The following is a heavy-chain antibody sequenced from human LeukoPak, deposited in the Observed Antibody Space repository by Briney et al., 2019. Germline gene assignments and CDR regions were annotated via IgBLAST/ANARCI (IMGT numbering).Heavy chain of an antibody. J-gene: IGHJ6*02. V-gene: IGHV3-33*01. CDR2: IWYDGSNK. D-gene: IGHD3/OR15-3a*01. CDR3: ARDRPFWTSPFLGGMDV. Sequence: GGSLRLSCAASGFTFSSYGMHWVRPAPGKGLAWVAVIWYDGSNKYYADSVKGRFTISRDNSKNTLYLQMNSLRAEDTAVYYCARDRPFWTSPFLGGMDVWGQGTTVTVSS. CDR1: GFTFSSYG.